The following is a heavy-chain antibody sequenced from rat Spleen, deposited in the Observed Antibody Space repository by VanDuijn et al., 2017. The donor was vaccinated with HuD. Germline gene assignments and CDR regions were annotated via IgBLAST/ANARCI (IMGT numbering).Heavy chain of an antibody. CDR3: ARPNNYFDY. CDR1: GFTFSDYG. D-gene: IGHD1-10*01. V-gene: IGHV5-29*01. J-gene: IGHJ2*01. CDR2: ISPSGGGT. Sequence: EVQLVESGGGLVQPGRSLKLSCAASGFTFSDYGVAWVRQAPTKGLEWVASISPSGGGTWYRDSVKGRFTISRDNAKSTLYLQMDSLRSEDTATYYCARPNNYFDYWGQGVMVTVSS.